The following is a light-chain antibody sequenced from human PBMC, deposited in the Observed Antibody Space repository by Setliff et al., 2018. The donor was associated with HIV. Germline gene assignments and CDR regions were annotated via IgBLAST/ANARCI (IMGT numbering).Light chain of an antibody. Sequence: QSVLTQPASVSGSPGQSITISCTGSSGDVGGYNYVSWYQQHPGKAPKLMIYEVRNRPSGISNRFSGSKSGNTASLTISGLQAGDEADYYCSSYTSSSTRVFGTGTK. J-gene: IGLJ1*01. CDR1: SGDVGGYNY. CDR2: EVR. V-gene: IGLV2-14*01. CDR3: SSYTSSSTRV.